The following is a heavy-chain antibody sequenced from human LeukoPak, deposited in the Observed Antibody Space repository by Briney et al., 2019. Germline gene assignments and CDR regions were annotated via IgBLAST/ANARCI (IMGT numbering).Heavy chain of an antibody. J-gene: IGHJ3*02. D-gene: IGHD2-15*01. CDR2: KYARGSS. CDR3: ARGRYCSADICTGGDSFDI. Sequence: SETLSLTCTVSGGSISSYYWSWIRQPPGKGLEWIGRKYARGSSNYNPPVQSRVTMSVDTSKNQFSLKLRSVTAADTAVYYCARGRYCSADICTGGDSFDIWGRGTMVSVSP. CDR1: GGSISSYY. V-gene: IGHV4-4*07.